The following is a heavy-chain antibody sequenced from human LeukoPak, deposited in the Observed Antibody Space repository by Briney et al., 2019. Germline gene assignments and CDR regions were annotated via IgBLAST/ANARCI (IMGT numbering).Heavy chain of an antibody. Sequence: GGSLRLSCAASGFTFSDYYMSWIRQAPGKGLECVSYISSSGTSIYYADSVKGRFTISRDNAKNSLYLQMNSLRAEDTAVYYCARDGGTDIYNYYFDYWGQGTLVTVSS. CDR3: ARDGGTDIYNYYFDY. CDR2: ISSSGTSI. D-gene: IGHD1-1*01. CDR1: GFTFSDYY. J-gene: IGHJ4*02. V-gene: IGHV3-11*04.